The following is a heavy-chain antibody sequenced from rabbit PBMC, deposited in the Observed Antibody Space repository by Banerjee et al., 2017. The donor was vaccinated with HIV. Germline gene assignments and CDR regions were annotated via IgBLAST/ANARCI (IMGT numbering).Heavy chain of an antibody. Sequence: QEQLVESGGGLVQPGGSLKLSCKASGFDFSSYGVSWVRQAPGKGLEWIGYIDPVFDSTYYASWAKGRFTISKTSSTTVTLQMTSLTAADTATYFCARDLAGVVGWNLNLWGPGTLVT. J-gene: IGHJ4*01. V-gene: IGHV1S39*01. D-gene: IGHD4-1*01. CDR2: IDPVFDST. CDR3: ARDLAGVVGWNLNL. CDR1: GFDFSSYG.